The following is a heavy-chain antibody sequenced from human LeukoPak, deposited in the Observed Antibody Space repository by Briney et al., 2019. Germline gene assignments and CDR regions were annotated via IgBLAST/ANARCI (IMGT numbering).Heavy chain of an antibody. V-gene: IGHV1-3*01. CDR2: INAGNGNT. J-gene: IGHJ4*02. CDR3: ARSVRGVTYYYLDY. D-gene: IGHD3-10*01. Sequence: ASVKVSCKASGYTFTSYAMHWVRQAPGQRLEWMGWINAGNGNTKYSQKFQGRVTITRDTSASTAYMELSSLRSEDTAVYYCARSVRGVTYYYLDYWGQGTLVTVSS. CDR1: GYTFTSYA.